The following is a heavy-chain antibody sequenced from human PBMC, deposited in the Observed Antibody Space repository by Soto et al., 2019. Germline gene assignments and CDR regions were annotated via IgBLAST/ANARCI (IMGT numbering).Heavy chain of an antibody. CDR1: GGSISSGGYY. D-gene: IGHD5-18*01. J-gene: IGHJ4*02. CDR3: AREGQYSYGEKEYYFDY. V-gene: IGHV4-31*03. CDR2: IYYSGST. Sequence: SETLSLTCTVSGGSISSGGYYWSWIRQHPGKGLEWIGYIYYSGSTYYNPSLKSRVTISVDTSKNQFSLKLSSVTAADTAVYYCAREGQYSYGEKEYYFDYWGQGTLVTVSS.